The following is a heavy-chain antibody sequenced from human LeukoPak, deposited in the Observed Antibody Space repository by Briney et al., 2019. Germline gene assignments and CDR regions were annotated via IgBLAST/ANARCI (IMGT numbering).Heavy chain of an antibody. J-gene: IGHJ4*02. V-gene: IGHV3-30*02. CDR3: AKDSDTYGHRHFDH. D-gene: IGHD2-8*01. CDR1: GFTFSSYG. Sequence: PGGSLRLSCVASGFTFSSYGIQWVRQAPGKGLEWVAFIGFDGSKIYYADSVKGRFTISRDNSKNTVNLQMNSLRVEDTAVYYCAKDSDTYGHRHFDHWGQGTLVTASS. CDR2: IGFDGSKI.